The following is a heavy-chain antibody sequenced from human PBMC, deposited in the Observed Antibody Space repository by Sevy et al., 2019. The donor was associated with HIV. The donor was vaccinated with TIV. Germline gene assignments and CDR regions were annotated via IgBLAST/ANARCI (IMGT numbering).Heavy chain of an antibody. CDR1: GGTFSSYA. V-gene: IGHV1-69*13. CDR2: IIPIFGAA. Sequence: ASVKVSCKASGGTFSSYAISWVRQAPGQGLEWMGGIIPIFGAANYAQNFQGRVTITADESTSTVYMELSSLRSEDTAVYYCAKALYGSGSYYKLGYWGQGTLVTVSS. D-gene: IGHD3-10*01. J-gene: IGHJ4*02. CDR3: AKALYGSGSYYKLGY.